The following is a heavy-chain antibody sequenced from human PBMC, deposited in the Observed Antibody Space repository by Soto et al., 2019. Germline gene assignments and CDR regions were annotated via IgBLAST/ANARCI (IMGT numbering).Heavy chain of an antibody. CDR1: GFALNTSGVA. CDR2: IYWDDDK. CDR3: AHRPMYTSAYFDY. V-gene: IGHV2-5*02. J-gene: IGHJ4*02. Sequence: QITLKESGPTLVKPTQTLTLTCTFFGFALNTSGVAVGWFRHPPGKALEWLALIYWDDDKHYSPSLKSRLTISKDRLYVSKDTSRNQVVLTMTNMDPEDTATYYCAHRPMYTSAYFDYWGQGTLVTVSS. D-gene: IGHD6-19*01.